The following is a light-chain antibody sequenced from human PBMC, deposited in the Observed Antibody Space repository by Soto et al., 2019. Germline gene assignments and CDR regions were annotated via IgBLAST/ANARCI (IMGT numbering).Light chain of an antibody. J-gene: IGKJ1*01. CDR2: KAS. Sequence: DIQMTHSQSYLSASVGDRVTITCRASQSISTYLNWYQQKPGKAPKLLIYKASTLKSGVPSRFSGSGSGTEFTLTISSLQPDDFATYYCQHSNSYSEAFGQGTKV. CDR3: QHSNSYSEA. V-gene: IGKV1-5*03. CDR1: QSISTY.